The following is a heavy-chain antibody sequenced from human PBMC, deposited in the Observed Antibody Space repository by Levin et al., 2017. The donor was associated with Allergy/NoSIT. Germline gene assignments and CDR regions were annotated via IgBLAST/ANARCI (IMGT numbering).Heavy chain of an antibody. D-gene: IGHD3-3*01. CDR1: GFTFSSYA. J-gene: IGHJ6*02. Sequence: GGSLRLSCAASGFTFSSYAMHWVRQAPGKGLEWVAVISYDGSNKYYADSVKGRFTISRDNSKNTLYLQMNSLRAEDTAVYYCARCLEWLLRGYYGMDVWGQGTTVTVSS. CDR2: ISYDGSNK. V-gene: IGHV3-30*04. CDR3: ARCLEWLLRGYYGMDV.